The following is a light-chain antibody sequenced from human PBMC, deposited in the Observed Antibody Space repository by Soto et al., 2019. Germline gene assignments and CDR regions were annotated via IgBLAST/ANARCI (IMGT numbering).Light chain of an antibody. CDR2: EVR. J-gene: IGLJ3*02. CDR3: GAYTARSNMV. CDR1: MRDVGAYNL. Sequence: QSALTQPASVSGSAGQSITISCSGTMRDVGAYNLVSWYQQHPGTAPKLIIYEVRNRPSGISSPFSGSRSGNTASLTISGLQSEDEGDYYCGAYTARSNMVFGGGTKLTFL. V-gene: IGLV2-14*01.